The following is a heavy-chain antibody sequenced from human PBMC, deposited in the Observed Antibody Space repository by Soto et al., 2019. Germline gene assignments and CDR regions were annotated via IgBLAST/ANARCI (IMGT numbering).Heavy chain of an antibody. CDR3: ARLMVPYSYYAMDV. V-gene: IGHV5-10-1*01. CDR1: GYSFTSYW. Sequence: GASLKISCKGSGYSFTSYWISWVRRMPGKGLEWMGGIDPSDSNINYSPSFQGHVTISADKSISTAYLQWSSLRASDTAMYYCARLMVPYSYYAMDVWGQGTTVTVSS. CDR2: IDPSDSNI. D-gene: IGHD2-8*01. J-gene: IGHJ6*02.